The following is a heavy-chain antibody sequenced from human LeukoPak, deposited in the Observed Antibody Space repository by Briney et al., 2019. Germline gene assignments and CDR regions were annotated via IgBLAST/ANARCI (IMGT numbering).Heavy chain of an antibody. CDR1: GFSFSTSW. D-gene: IGHD6-19*01. J-gene: IGHJ4*02. CDR3: ARLSTSVAGGDH. Sequence: PGGSLRLSCTASGFSFSTSWMSWVRQTPGKGLEWVANIKKDGSEEYYVDPVKTRFTISRDNAKNSLYLQLNSLIVEDTAVYYCARLSTSVAGGDHWGQGTLVTVSS. CDR2: IKKDGSEE. V-gene: IGHV3-7*01.